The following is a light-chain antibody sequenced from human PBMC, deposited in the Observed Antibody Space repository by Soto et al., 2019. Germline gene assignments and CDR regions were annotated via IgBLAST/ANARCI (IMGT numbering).Light chain of an antibody. CDR2: GAS. Sequence: EIVLPPSPGTLSLSPGERATLSCRASQSVSSSYLAWYQQKPGQAPRLLIYGASSRATGIPDRFSGSGSGTDFTLTISRLEPEALAVYYCQQYGSSPPFTFGPGTKVDIK. CDR1: QSVSSSY. CDR3: QQYGSSPPFT. J-gene: IGKJ3*01. V-gene: IGKV3-20*01.